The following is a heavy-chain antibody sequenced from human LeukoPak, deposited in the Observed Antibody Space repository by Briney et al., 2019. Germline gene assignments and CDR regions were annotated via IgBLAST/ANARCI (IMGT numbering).Heavy chain of an antibody. Sequence: ASVKVSCKASGGTFSSYAISWVRQAPGQGLKWMGWISGSSGNTKYAQKLQGRVTMTTDTSTNTAYMELRSLTSDDTAVYYCARDGGNSGGANSPWGQGTLVTVSS. J-gene: IGHJ5*02. D-gene: IGHD4-23*01. CDR1: GGTFSSYA. V-gene: IGHV1-18*01. CDR2: ISGSSGNT. CDR3: ARDGGNSGGANSP.